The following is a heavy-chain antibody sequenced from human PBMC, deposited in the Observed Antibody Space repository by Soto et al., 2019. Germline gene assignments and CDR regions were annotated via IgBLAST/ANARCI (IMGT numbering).Heavy chain of an antibody. Sequence: QVQLQESGPGLVKPSETLSLTCTVSGGSISSYYWSWIRQPPGKGLEWIGYIYYSGSTNYNPSLRSRVTMSVDTSKNRFSLKLSAVTAADTAGYYCASSSTMIVVVPTGSAFDIWGQGTMVTVSS. CDR3: ASSSTMIVVVPTGSAFDI. J-gene: IGHJ3*02. V-gene: IGHV4-59*01. CDR2: IYYSGST. D-gene: IGHD3-22*01. CDR1: GGSISSYY.